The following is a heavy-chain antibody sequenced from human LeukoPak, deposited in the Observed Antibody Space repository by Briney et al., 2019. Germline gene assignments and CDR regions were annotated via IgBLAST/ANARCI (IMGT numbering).Heavy chain of an antibody. CDR3: AGYDFWSGYCNY. J-gene: IGHJ4*02. CDR2: IYTSGST. V-gene: IGHV4-61*02. CDR1: GGSISSTSYY. D-gene: IGHD3-3*01. Sequence: SETLSLTCTVSGGSISSTSYYWSWIRQPAGKGLEWIGRIYTSGSTNYNPSLKSRVTISVDTSKNQFSLKLSSVTAADTAVYYCAGYDFWSGYCNYWGQGTLSPSPQ.